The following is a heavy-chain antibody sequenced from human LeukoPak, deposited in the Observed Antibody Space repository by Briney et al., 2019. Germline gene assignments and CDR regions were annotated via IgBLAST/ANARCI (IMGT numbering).Heavy chain of an antibody. J-gene: IGHJ6*03. V-gene: IGHV4-38-2*02. CDR2: YCGKGST. CDR1: GYSITSDYY. D-gene: IGHD3-3*01. CDR3: ARGRVTIFGVVMWGYRRLRSYYMDV. Sequence: SETLSLTCTVSGYSITSDYYWGWIRQPPGKGQEWTGSYCGKGSTNYNPALKSRVTISVDTSKNQFSLKLSSVTAADTAVYYCARGRVTIFGVVMWGYRRLRSYYMDVWGKGTTVTVSS.